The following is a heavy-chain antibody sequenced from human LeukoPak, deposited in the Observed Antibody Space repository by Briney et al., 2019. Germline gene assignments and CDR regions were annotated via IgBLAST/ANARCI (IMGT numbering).Heavy chain of an antibody. J-gene: IGHJ5*02. V-gene: IGHV1-3*01. CDR1: GYTFTSYA. D-gene: IGHD3-9*01. CDR2: INAGNGNT. CDR3: ASAHYDILTGWGVPNWFDP. Sequence: ASVKVSCKASGYTFTSYAMHWVRQAPGQRLEWMGWINAGNGNTKYSQKFQGRVTITADKSTSTAYMELSSLRSEDTAVYYCASAHYDILTGWGVPNWFDPWGQGTLVTVSS.